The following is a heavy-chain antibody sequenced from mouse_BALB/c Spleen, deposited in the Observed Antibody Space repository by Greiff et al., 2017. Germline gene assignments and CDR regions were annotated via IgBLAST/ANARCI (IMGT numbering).Heavy chain of an antibody. CDR3: ARGYGSYYAMDY. CDR2: ISSGGSYT. J-gene: IGHJ4*01. CDR1: GFTFSSYA. V-gene: IGHV5-9-4*01. Sequence: EVMLVESGGGLVKPGGSLKLSCAASGFTFSSYAMSWVRQSPEKRLEWVAEISSGGSYTYYPDTVTGRFTISRDNAKNTLYLKMSSLRSEDTAMYYCARGYGSYYAMDYWGQGTSVTVSS. D-gene: IGHD2-10*02.